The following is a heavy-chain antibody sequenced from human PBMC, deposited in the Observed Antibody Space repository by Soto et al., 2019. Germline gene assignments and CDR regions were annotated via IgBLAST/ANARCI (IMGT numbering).Heavy chain of an antibody. CDR2: IYSGGST. J-gene: IGHJ4*02. D-gene: IGHD2-15*01. CDR1: GFTVSRNHY. Sequence: GGALRLSWGGSGFTVSRNHYMSWGRQAPGKGLEWVSLIYSGGSTYYADSVKGRFTISRDNSKNTLYLQMNSLRAEDTAVYYCASSHCGGGNCYSMALAYWGQGTLVTVSS. V-gene: IGHV3-66*01. CDR3: ASSHCGGGNCYSMALAY.